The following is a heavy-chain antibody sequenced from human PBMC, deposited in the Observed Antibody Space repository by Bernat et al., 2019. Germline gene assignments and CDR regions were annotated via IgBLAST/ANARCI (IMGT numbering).Heavy chain of an antibody. Sequence: EVQLVESGGGLVKPGGSLSLSCAASGFTFSSYSMNWVRQAPGKGLEWVSSISSSSSYIYYADSVKGRFTISRDNAKNSLYLQMNGLRAEDTAVYYCARDSSSTLYYYGMDVWGQGTTVTVSS. V-gene: IGHV3-21*01. CDR2: ISSSSSYI. CDR1: GFTFSSYS. J-gene: IGHJ6*02. D-gene: IGHD6-6*01. CDR3: ARDSSSTLYYYGMDV.